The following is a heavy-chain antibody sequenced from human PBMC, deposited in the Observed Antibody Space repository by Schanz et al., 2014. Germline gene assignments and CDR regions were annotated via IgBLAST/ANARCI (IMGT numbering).Heavy chain of an antibody. J-gene: IGHJ6*03. CDR1: GGTFSRLT. D-gene: IGHD2-2*02. CDR2: VIPILGVT. CDR3: AGTYCSSTSCYTGFYYMDV. Sequence: QVQLVQSGADVKKPGSSVRVSCKASGGTFSRLTFSWVRQAPGQGLEWMGRVIPILGVTHYAQKFQGRVTITADKSTSTAYMELPSLRSEDTAVYYCAGTYCSSTSCYTGFYYMDVWGKGTTVTVSS. V-gene: IGHV1-69*02.